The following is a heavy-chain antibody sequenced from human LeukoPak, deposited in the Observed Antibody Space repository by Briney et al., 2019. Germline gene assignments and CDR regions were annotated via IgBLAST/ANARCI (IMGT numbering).Heavy chain of an antibody. Sequence: ASVKVSCKASGYTFTGYYMHWVRQAPGQGLEWMGWINPNSGGTNYAQKFQGRVTMTEDTSTDTAYMELSSLRSEDTAVYYCATVEGGYGYYWGQGTLVTVSS. CDR1: GYTFTGYY. V-gene: IGHV1-2*02. J-gene: IGHJ4*02. D-gene: IGHD5-12*01. CDR3: ATVEGGYGYY. CDR2: INPNSGGT.